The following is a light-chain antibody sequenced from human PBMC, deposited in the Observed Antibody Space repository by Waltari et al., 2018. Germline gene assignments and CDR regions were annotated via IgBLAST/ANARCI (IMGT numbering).Light chain of an antibody. CDR3: GSFRSQSSWV. CDR2: DVI. Sequence: QSALTQPASVSGSPGQSITISCTGSSSDIDTYEYVSWYQQHSDTAPKLIIYDVINRPAGVSYRFSGSKSGNTASLTISGLHPDDEADDYCGSFRSQSSWVFGPGTKVTV. CDR1: SSDIDTYEY. J-gene: IGLJ3*02. V-gene: IGLV2-14*03.